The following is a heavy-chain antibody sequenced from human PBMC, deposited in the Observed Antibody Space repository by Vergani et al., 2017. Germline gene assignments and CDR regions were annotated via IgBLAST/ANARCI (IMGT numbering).Heavy chain of an antibody. V-gene: IGHV4-34*01. J-gene: IGHJ6*02. Sequence: QVQLQQWGAGLLKPSETLSLTCAVYGGSFSGYYWSWIRQPPGKGLEWIGEINHSGSTNYNPSLKSRVTISVDPSKNQFSLKLISVTAADTAVYYCGRRILIKYYYYYYGMDVWGQGTTVTVAS. CDR2: INHSGST. CDR1: GGSFSGYY. D-gene: IGHD2-21*01. CDR3: GRRILIKYYYYYYGMDV.